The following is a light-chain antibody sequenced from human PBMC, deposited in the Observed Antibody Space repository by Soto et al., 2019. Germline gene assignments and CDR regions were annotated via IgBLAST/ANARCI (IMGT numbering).Light chain of an antibody. V-gene: IGKV1-17*01. J-gene: IGKJ1*01. Sequence: DIQMTQSPSSLSASVGDRVTITCRASQGIRNDLAWYQQKPGKAPKRLIYGASSLQGGVPSRFSGSGSGTEFTLTISSLQPEDFATYYCLQHNSYHRTFGQGTKVEIK. CDR2: GAS. CDR1: QGIRND. CDR3: LQHNSYHRT.